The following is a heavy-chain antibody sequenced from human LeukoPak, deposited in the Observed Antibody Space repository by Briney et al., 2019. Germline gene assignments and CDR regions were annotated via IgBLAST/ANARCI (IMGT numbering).Heavy chain of an antibody. CDR1: GFTFSSYG. J-gene: IGHJ4*02. V-gene: IGHV3-30*18. CDR3: AKVLGELSDLDY. Sequence: GGSLGLSCAASGFTFSSYGMHWVRQAPGKGLEWVAVISYDGSNKYYADSVKGRFTISRDNSKNTLYLQINSLRAEDTAVYYCAKVLGELSDLDYWGQGTLVTVSS. CDR2: ISYDGSNK. D-gene: IGHD3-16*02.